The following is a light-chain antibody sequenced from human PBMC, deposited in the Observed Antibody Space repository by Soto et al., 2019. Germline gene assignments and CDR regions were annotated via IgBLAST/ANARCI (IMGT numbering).Light chain of an antibody. CDR3: SSYAVSCYLI. CDR1: SSDIGGYDY. V-gene: IGLV2-11*01. J-gene: IGLJ2*01. Sequence: QSALTQPRSVSGSPGQSVTIPCTGTSSDIGGYDYVSWYQQHPGKAPKLMIYDVIKLPSGVPDRFSGSKSGNTASLTISGLQAEDEADYYCSSYAVSCYLIFGGGTQLTVL. CDR2: DVI.